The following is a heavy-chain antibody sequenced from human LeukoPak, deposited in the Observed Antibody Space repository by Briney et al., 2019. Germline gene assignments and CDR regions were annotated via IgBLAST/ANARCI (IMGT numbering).Heavy chain of an antibody. CDR2: ITSSSSYI. CDR3: ARELEYYYGSGGSHLATFDY. J-gene: IGHJ4*02. D-gene: IGHD3-10*01. CDR1: GFTFSSYS. Sequence: GGSLRLSCAASGFTFSSYSMNWVRQAPGKGLEWVSSITSSSSYIYYADSVKGRFTISRDNAKNSLYLQMNSLRAEDTAVYYCARELEYYYGSGGSHLATFDYWGQGTLVTVSS. V-gene: IGHV3-21*01.